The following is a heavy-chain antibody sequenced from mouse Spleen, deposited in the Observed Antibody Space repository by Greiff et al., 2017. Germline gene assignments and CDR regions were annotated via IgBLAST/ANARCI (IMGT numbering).Heavy chain of an antibody. J-gene: IGHJ3*01. CDR1: GYSITSGYY. CDR2: ISYDGSN. V-gene: IGHV3-6*01. D-gene: IGHD1-1*01. CDR3: AREEYYGSSYDAY. Sequence: EVQLQESGPGLVKPSQSLSLTCSVTGYSITSGYYWNWIRQFPGNKLEWMGYISYDGSNNYNPSLKNRISITRDTSKNQFFLKLNSVTTEDTATXYCAREEYYGSSYDAYWGQGTLVTVSA.